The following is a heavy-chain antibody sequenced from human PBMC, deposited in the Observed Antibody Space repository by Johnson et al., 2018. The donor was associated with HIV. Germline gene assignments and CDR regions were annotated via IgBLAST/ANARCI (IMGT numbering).Heavy chain of an antibody. CDR3: AKGEAQEGWIQIRLYAFDF. CDR1: GFTFSNYG. J-gene: IGHJ3*01. Sequence: QMQLVESGGGVVQPGGSLRLSCEVSGFTFSNYGMHWVRQAPGKGLEWVAFIRYDGTTEYYADSVKGRFTISRDNSKNTLYLQMNSLRAEDTAVYYCAKGEAQEGWIQIRLYAFDFWGQGTLVTVSS. D-gene: IGHD5-18*01. CDR2: IRYDGTTE. V-gene: IGHV3-30*02.